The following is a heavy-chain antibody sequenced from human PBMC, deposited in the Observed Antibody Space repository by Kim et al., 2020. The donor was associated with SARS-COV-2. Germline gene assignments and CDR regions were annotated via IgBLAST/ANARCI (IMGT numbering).Heavy chain of an antibody. J-gene: IGHJ5*02. CDR2: IYTSRSS. CDR1: GGSISSGSYY. Sequence: SETLSLTCTVSGGSISSGSYYWSWIRQPAGKGLEWIGRIYTSRSSNYNPSLRSRVTISIDTSKNQFYLKLSSVTAADTALYYSARHFCTSTLCYNWFDPWGHGTLVTVSS. V-gene: IGHV4-61*02. CDR3: ARHFCTSTLCYNWFDP. D-gene: IGHD2-2*01.